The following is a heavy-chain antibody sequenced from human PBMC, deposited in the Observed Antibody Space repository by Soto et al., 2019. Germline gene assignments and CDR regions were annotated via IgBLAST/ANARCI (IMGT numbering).Heavy chain of an antibody. J-gene: IGHJ3*02. CDR2: IIPIFGTA. D-gene: IGHD4-4*01. CDR3: ARDFEYSNAFDALDI. V-gene: IGHV1-69*13. Sequence: SVKVSCKASGGTFSSYAISWVRQAPGQGLEWMGGIIPIFGTANYAQKFQGRVTITADESTSTAYMELSSLRSEDTAVYYCARDFEYSNAFDALDIWGQGTMVTVSS. CDR1: GGTFSSYA.